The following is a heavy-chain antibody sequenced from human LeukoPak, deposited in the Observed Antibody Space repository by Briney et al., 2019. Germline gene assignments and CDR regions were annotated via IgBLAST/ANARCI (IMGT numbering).Heavy chain of an antibody. CDR2: IYHSGST. D-gene: IGHD6-19*01. CDR1: GGSISSSSYY. V-gene: IGHV4-39*07. J-gene: IGHJ6*03. CDR3: ARVGSGWYKDYYYYYMDV. Sequence: SETLSLTCTVSGGSISSSSYYWGWIRQPPGKGLEWIGEIYHSGSTNYNPSLKSRVTISVDKSKNQFSLKLSSVTAADTAVYYCARVGSGWYKDYYYYYMDVWGKGTTVTVSS.